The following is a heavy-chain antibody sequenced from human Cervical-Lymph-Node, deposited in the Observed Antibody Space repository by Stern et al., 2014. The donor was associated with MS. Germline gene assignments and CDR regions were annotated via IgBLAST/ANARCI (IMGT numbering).Heavy chain of an antibody. CDR2: VYHSGST. CDR3: ARGSSGGSGYGMDV. V-gene: IGHV4-4*02. CDR1: GGSVRSRNW. J-gene: IGHJ6*02. D-gene: IGHD2-15*01. Sequence: VQLVESGPGLVKPSGTLSLTCAVSGGSVRSRNWWHWVRQSPGKGLEWIGKVYHSGSTHYNPSLKRRVIISIDKSKTHLSLNLTSGTAADTAVYYCARGSSGGSGYGMDVWGQGTTIIVSS.